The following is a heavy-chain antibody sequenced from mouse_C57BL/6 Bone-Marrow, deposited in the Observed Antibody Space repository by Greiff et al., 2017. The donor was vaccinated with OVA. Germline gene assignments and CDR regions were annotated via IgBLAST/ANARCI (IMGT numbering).Heavy chain of an antibody. V-gene: IGHV5-15*01. Sequence: EVKLMESGGGLVQPGGSLKLSCAASGFTFSDYGMAWVRQAPRKGPEWVAFISNLAYSIYYADTVTGRFTISRENAKNTLYLEMSSLRSEDTAMYYCARSGSSYLYYFDYWGQGTTLTVSS. CDR3: ARSGSSYLYYFDY. J-gene: IGHJ2*01. CDR2: ISNLAYSI. CDR1: GFTFSDYG. D-gene: IGHD1-1*01.